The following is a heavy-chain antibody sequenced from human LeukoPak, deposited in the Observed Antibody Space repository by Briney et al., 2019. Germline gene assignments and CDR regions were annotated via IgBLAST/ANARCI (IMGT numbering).Heavy chain of an antibody. D-gene: IGHD3-22*01. CDR3: ARRSYYYDSSGYFDY. V-gene: IGHV4-4*07. J-gene: IGHJ4*02. CDR1: GGSISSYY. Sequence: SETLSLTCTVSGGSISSYYWSWIRQPAGKGLEWIGRIYTSGSTNYNPSLKSRVTISVDTSKNQFSLKLSSVTAADTAVYYCARRSYYYDSSGYFDYWGQGTLVTVSS. CDR2: IYTSGST.